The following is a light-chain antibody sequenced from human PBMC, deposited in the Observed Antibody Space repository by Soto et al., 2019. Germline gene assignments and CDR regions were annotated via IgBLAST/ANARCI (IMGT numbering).Light chain of an antibody. V-gene: IGKV1-5*03. CDR1: QSISSW. Sequence: DIQMTQSPSTLSASVGDRVTITCRASQSISSWLAWYQQKPGKAPKLLIYEASSLENGVPSRFSGSGSGTEFTLTISSLQPDDFANYYGQQYNTYWTFGQGTKVEIK. J-gene: IGKJ1*01. CDR2: EAS. CDR3: QQYNTYWT.